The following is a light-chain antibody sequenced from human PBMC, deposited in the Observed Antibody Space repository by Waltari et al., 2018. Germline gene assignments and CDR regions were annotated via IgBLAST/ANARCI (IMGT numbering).Light chain of an antibody. J-gene: IGLJ3*02. CDR2: EVT. CDR1: SSDIGNYDL. CDR3: CSHAGSRSIWV. Sequence: QSALTQPASVSGSPGQSITISCSGTSSDIGNYDLVSWFQHPPSKAPQLLIYEVTKRPPGVSSRVSGSKTGNTASLTISGLQAEDEAHYYCCSHAGSRSIWVIGGGTKLTVL. V-gene: IGLV2-23*02.